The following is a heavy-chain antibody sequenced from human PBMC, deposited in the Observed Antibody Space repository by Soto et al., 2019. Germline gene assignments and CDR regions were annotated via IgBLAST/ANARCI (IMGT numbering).Heavy chain of an antibody. D-gene: IGHD5-18*01. V-gene: IGHV1-69*12. CDR2: ITPIFGTA. Sequence: QVQLVQSGAEVKKPGSSVKVSCKASGGTFSSYAISWVRQAPGQGLEWMGGITPIFGTANNAQKFQGRVTITADESTSTACRELSSLRSEDTAVYYCARVSDVDTAMVMAYWGQGTLVTVSS. CDR1: GGTFSSYA. J-gene: IGHJ4*02. CDR3: ARVSDVDTAMVMAY.